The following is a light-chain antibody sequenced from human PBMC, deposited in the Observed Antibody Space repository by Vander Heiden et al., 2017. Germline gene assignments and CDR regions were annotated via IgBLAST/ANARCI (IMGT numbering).Light chain of an antibody. CDR1: AGAVTSGLY. V-gene: IGLV7-43*01. CDR2: STS. Sequence: QTVVTQEPSLTVSPGGTVTLTCASSAGAVTSGLYPSWLQQKPGQAPRALIYSTSTKHSGPPARFSGSLLGGKAALTLSGVQPEDEAEYYCLLYYGSAQVVFGGGTKLTVL. CDR3: LLYYGSAQVV. J-gene: IGLJ3*02.